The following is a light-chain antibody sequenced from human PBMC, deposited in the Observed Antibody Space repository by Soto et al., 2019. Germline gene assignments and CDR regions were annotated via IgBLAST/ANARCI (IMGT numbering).Light chain of an antibody. Sequence: EIVLTQSPATLSLSQEERATLSCRASQGVSSSLAWYQQKPGQAPRLLIYDASNRATGIPARFSGSGSGTDFTLTISSLEPEDFAVYYCQQRSNWPMSTFGQGTRLEIK. CDR3: QQRSNWPMST. J-gene: IGKJ5*01. CDR1: QGVSSS. V-gene: IGKV3-11*01. CDR2: DAS.